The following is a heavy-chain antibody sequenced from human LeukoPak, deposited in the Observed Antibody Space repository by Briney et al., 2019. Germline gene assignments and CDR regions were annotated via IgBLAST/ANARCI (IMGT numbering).Heavy chain of an antibody. V-gene: IGHV1-2*06. J-gene: IGHJ3*02. CDR1: GYTFTNYH. CDR3: ARDRGVPGPGNALDI. D-gene: IGHD2-8*01. CDR2: AKPKSGDS. Sequence: ASVRVSCKASGYTFTNYHMHWVRQAPGQGLVWLGLAKPKSGDSDFVQKFRGRVTVTTDVSTTTIHMELSNLRSDDTAVYYCARDRGVPGPGNALDIWGQGTMVTVSS.